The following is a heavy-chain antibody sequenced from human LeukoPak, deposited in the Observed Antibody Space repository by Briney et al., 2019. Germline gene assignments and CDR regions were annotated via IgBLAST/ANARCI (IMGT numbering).Heavy chain of an antibody. CDR1: GYTFTGYY. J-gene: IGHJ4*02. D-gene: IGHD1-1*01. V-gene: IGHV1-2*02. Sequence: ASVKVSSKASGYTFTGYYMHWVRQAPGQGLEWMGWINPNSGGTNYAQKFRGRVTMTRDTSNSTAYMDLSRLRSDDTAVYYCARDDDFVDYWGQGALVTVSS. CDR3: ARDDDFVDY. CDR2: INPNSGGT.